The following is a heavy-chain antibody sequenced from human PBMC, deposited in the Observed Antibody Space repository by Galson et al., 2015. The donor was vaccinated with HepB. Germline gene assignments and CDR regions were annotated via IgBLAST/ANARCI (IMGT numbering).Heavy chain of an antibody. CDR2: ISGSGGST. J-gene: IGHJ4*02. CDR1: GFTFSSHA. D-gene: IGHD1-26*01. V-gene: IGHV3-23*01. CDR3: AKDQRGNYYLSDY. Sequence: SLRLSCAASGFTFSSHAMSWVRQAPGKGLEWVSAISGSGGSTCYADSVKGRFTISRDNSKNTLYLQMNSLRAEDTAVYYCAKDQRGNYYLSDYWGQGTLVTVSS.